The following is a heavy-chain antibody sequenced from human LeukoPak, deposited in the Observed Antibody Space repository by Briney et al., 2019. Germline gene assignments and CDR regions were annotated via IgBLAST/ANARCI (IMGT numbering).Heavy chain of an antibody. CDR2: ISSSGSNI. CDR3: AAYYYDSSPKAV. CDR1: GLAFSTYE. Sequence: PGRSLRLSCAASGLAFSTYEMNWVRQAPGKGLEWVSYISSSGSNIHYADSVKGRFTISRDNAENSLYLQMNSLRAEDTAVYYCAAYYYDSSPKAVWGQGTMVTVSS. D-gene: IGHD3-22*01. V-gene: IGHV3-48*03. J-gene: IGHJ3*01.